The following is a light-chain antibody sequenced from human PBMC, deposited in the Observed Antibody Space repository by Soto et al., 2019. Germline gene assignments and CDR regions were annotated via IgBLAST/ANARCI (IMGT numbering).Light chain of an antibody. CDR3: QQYNNLPPFT. CDR1: QSVSSN. Sequence: EIVMTQSPATLSVSPGESATLSCRASQSVSSNLAWYQQKPGQAPRRLIYGAPTRATGIPARFSGSGSGTEFTLAICSLQSEDFAVYYCQQYNNLPPFTFGPGTKVDIK. J-gene: IGKJ3*01. V-gene: IGKV3-15*01. CDR2: GAP.